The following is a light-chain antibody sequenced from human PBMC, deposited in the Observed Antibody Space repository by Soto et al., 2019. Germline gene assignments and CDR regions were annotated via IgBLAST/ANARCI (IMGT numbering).Light chain of an antibody. V-gene: IGKV1-39*01. CDR1: QGVSTY. J-gene: IGKJ2*01. CDR3: QQSYKTPHT. Sequence: DIQMTQSPSSLSASVGDRVTITCRASQGVSTYLLWYQQTQGKPPKLLIYAASTLISGVQSSFSGSRSETNFTLTISSLHPEDFATYYCQQSYKTPHTFGQGTKLETK. CDR2: AAS.